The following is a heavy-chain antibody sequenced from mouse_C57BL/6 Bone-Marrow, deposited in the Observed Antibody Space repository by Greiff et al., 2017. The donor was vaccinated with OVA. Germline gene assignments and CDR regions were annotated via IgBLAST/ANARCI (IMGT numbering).Heavy chain of an antibody. CDR3: ARWGLLPRYWYFDD. D-gene: IGHD2-3*01. CDR1: GYSFTGYF. J-gene: IGHJ1*03. V-gene: IGHV1-20*01. CDR2: INPYNGDT. Sequence: EVQLVESGPELVKPGDSVKISCKASGYSFTGYFMNWVMQSHGKSLEWIGRINPYNGDTFYNQKFKGKGTLTVDKSSSTAHMELRSLTSEDSAVYYCARWGLLPRYWYFDDWGTGTTVTVSS.